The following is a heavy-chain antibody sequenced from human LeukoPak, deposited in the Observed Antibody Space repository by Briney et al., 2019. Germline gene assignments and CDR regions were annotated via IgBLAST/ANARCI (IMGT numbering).Heavy chain of an antibody. CDR3: ARPDYSYYYDSSGFQH. Sequence: GSSLRLFCAASGFTFSSYAMHWVRRAPGKGLEWGAVIPYDGSNKYYADSVKGRFTTPRDNSKNALYLQMSSLRAEDTAVYYCARPDYSYYYDSSGFQHWGQGTLVTVSS. CDR2: IPYDGSNK. J-gene: IGHJ1*01. V-gene: IGHV3-30*04. CDR1: GFTFSSYA. D-gene: IGHD3-22*01.